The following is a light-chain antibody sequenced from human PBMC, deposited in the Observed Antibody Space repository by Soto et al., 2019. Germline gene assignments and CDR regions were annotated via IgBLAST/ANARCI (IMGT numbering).Light chain of an antibody. J-gene: IGKJ3*01. CDR2: DAS. V-gene: IGKV3-11*01. Sequence: EIVLTQSPATLSLSPGERATLSCRASQNVSTYLAWYQQKPGQAPRLLIYDASNRATGIPARFSGSGSWTDFTLAISSLEPEDFAVYYGQQRTNWLTFGPGTKVDIK. CDR1: QNVSTY. CDR3: QQRTNWLT.